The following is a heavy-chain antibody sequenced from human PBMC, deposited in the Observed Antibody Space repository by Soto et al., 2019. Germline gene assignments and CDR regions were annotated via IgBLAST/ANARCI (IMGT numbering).Heavy chain of an antibody. D-gene: IGHD3-3*01. CDR2: IYYSGST. CDR1: GGSISSYY. Sequence: TSETLSLTCTVSGGSISSYYWSWIRQPPGKGLEWIGYIYYSGSTNYNPSLKSRVTISVDTSKNQFSLKLSSVTAADTAVYYCARAVFGVVIRSPRLDPWGQGTLVTVSS. CDR3: ARAVFGVVIRSPRLDP. J-gene: IGHJ5*02. V-gene: IGHV4-59*01.